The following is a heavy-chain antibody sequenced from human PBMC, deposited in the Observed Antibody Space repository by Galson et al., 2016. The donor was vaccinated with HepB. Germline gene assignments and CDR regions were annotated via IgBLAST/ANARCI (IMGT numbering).Heavy chain of an antibody. J-gene: IGHJ5*02. Sequence: SLRLSCAGSGFAFNKYGMHWIRQAPGKGLEWVAFIWYDGSGQYYPDSVKGRFTISRDNSRNTLSLQMNSLRAEDTAMYYCAREWRQLAGGWFDPWGQGALVIVSS. D-gene: IGHD1-1*01. CDR1: GFAFNKYG. CDR3: AREWRQLAGGWFDP. CDR2: IWYDGSGQ. V-gene: IGHV3-33*01.